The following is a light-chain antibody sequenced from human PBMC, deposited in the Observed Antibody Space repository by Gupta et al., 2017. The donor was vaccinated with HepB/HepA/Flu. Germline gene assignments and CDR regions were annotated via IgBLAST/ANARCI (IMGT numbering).Light chain of an antibody. J-gene: IGKJ1*01. Sequence: DIEMTQSPYSLSASVGDRVTLTCRASQTIRTSLNWYQPKPGKAPKLLIYGSSNLQSAVPRRFSGSGSGRDFTLTIIRLEPEDFATYYCRQRDSNPRTFGQGTKVEIK. CDR1: QTIRTS. CDR3: RQRDSNPRT. CDR2: GSS. V-gene: IGKV1-39*01.